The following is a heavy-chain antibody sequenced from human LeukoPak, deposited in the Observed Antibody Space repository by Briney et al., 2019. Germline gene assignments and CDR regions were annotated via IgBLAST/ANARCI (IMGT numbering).Heavy chain of an antibody. V-gene: IGHV3-30*03. Sequence: GRSLRLSCAASGFTFSSYGMHWVRQAPGKGLEWVAVISYDGSNKYYADSVKGRFTISRDNSKNTLYLQMNSLRAEDTAVYYCARDYYDSSGFDYWGQGTLVTVSS. CDR1: GFTFSSYG. D-gene: IGHD3-22*01. J-gene: IGHJ4*02. CDR2: ISYDGSNK. CDR3: ARDYYDSSGFDY.